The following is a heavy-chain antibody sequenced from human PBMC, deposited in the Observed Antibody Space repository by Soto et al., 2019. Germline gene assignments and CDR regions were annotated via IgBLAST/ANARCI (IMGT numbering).Heavy chain of an antibody. Sequence: GESLKISCKGSGYSFTSYWISWVRQMPGKGLEWMGRIDPSDSYTNYSPSFQGHVTISADKSISTAYLQWSSLKASDTAMYYCERINGYDFYPFDYWGQGTLVTVSS. CDR3: ERINGYDFYPFDY. CDR1: GYSFTSYW. V-gene: IGHV5-10-1*01. D-gene: IGHD3-3*01. CDR2: IDPSDSYT. J-gene: IGHJ4*02.